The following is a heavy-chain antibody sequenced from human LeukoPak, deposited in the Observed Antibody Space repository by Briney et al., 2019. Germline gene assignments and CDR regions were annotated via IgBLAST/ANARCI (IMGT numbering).Heavy chain of an antibody. CDR3: ARGLSSARQHDYFDY. CDR1: GGSIRSYY. Sequence: SETLSLTCTVSGGSIRSYYWSWIRQPAGKGLEWIGRIYTSGSTNYNPSLKSRVTMSVDTSKNQLSLKLSSVTAADTAVYYCARGLSSARQHDYFDYSGQGTLVTVSS. D-gene: IGHD6-6*01. J-gene: IGHJ4*02. V-gene: IGHV4-4*07. CDR2: IYTSGST.